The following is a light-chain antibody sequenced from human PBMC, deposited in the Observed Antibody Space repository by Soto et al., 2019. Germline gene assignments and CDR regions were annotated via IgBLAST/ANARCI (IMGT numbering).Light chain of an antibody. CDR3: QQYGSSPPIT. CDR1: HTLHTCS. Sequence: EIVVTQAPGTLSLSPGERATLSCRASHTLHTCSLASYQQKPGQAPRLLISVASSRATGIPDRFSGSGSGTDFTLTISSLEPEDFAVYSCQQYGSSPPITFGQGTRLEIK. CDR2: VAS. V-gene: IGKV3-20*01. J-gene: IGKJ5*01.